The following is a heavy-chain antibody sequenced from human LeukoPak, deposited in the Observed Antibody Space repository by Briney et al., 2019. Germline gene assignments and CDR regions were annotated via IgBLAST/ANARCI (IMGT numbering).Heavy chain of an antibody. V-gene: IGHV4-34*01. CDR3: ARAGGAAALY. CDR2: INHSGST. J-gene: IGHJ4*02. Sequence: SETLSLTCAVYGGSFSGYYWSWIRQPPGKGLEWIGEINHSGSTNYNPSLKSRVTISVDTSKNQFSLKLSSVTAADTAVYYCARAGGAAALYWGQGTLVTVSS. CDR1: GGSFSGYY. D-gene: IGHD6-13*01.